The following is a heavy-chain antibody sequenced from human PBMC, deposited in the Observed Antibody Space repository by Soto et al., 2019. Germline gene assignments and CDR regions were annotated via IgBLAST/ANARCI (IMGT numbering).Heavy chain of an antibody. Sequence: GGSLRLSCATSGFTFSSYAMSWVRQAPGKGLEWVSTVSSSGATTYYLDSVKGRFTISRDISRDTLYLQMNSLRAEDTALYYYAKDLHLYGSGTFAAFDIWGPGTMVTVSS. CDR3: AKDLHLYGSGTFAAFDI. CDR2: VSSSGATT. D-gene: IGHD3-10*01. CDR1: GFTFSSYA. J-gene: IGHJ3*02. V-gene: IGHV3-23*01.